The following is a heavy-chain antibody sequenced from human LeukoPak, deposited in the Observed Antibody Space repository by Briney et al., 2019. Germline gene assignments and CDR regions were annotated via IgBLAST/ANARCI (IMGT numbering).Heavy chain of an antibody. CDR1: GYTFTSYD. Sequence: ASVKVSCKASGYTFTSYDINWVRQATGQGLEWMGWMNPNSGNTGYAQKFQGSVTMTRNTSISTAYMELSSLRSEDTAVYYCARALSVVGTDYYYYYGMDVWGQGTTVTVSS. J-gene: IGHJ6*02. D-gene: IGHD6-19*01. V-gene: IGHV1-8*01. CDR3: ARALSVVGTDYYYYYGMDV. CDR2: MNPNSGNT.